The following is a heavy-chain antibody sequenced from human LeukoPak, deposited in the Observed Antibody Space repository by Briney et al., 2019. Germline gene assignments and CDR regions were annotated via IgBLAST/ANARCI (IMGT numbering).Heavy chain of an antibody. D-gene: IGHD4-23*01. V-gene: IGHV4-4*07. Sequence: SETLSLTCTVSGGSINSYYWSWIRQPAGKALEWIGRIYSSGSTNYNPSLKSRVSMSVDTSKNQFSLKLTSVTAADTAVYYCVRGGKATVVTMWGQGILVTVSS. CDR1: GGSINSYY. J-gene: IGHJ4*02. CDR2: IYSSGST. CDR3: VRGGKATVVTM.